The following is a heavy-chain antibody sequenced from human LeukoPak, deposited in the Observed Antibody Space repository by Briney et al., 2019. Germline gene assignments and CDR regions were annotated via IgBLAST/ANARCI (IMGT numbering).Heavy chain of an antibody. CDR3: AKLPAFGVDTAMVSPGLDRDY. D-gene: IGHD5-18*01. Sequence: ASVKVSCKASGYTFTSYGISWVRQAPGQGLEWMGWISAYNGNTNYAQKLQGRVTMTTDTSTSTAYMELRSLRSDDTAVYYCAKLPAFGVDTAMVSPGLDRDYWGQGTLVTVSS. CDR2: ISAYNGNT. V-gene: IGHV1-18*01. J-gene: IGHJ4*02. CDR1: GYTFTSYG.